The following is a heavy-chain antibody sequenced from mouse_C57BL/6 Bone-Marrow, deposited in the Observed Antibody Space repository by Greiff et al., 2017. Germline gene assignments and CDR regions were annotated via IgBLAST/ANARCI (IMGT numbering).Heavy chain of an antibody. V-gene: IGHV1-26*01. D-gene: IGHD1-1*01. Sequence: EVQLQHSGPELVKPGASVKISCKASGYTFTDYYMNWVKQSHGRSLEWIGDINPNNGGTSYNQNFKGKATLTVDKSSSTAYMTLRSLTSEYSAVYYYARYYGGRCGAMDNWGQGTAVTVSP. CDR2: INPNNGGT. J-gene: IGHJ4*01. CDR1: GYTFTDYY. CDR3: ARYYGGRCGAMDN.